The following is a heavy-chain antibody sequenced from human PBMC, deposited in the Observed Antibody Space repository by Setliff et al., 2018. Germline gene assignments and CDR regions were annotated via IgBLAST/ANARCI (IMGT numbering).Heavy chain of an antibody. J-gene: IGHJ6*03. CDR2: ISVSSSYI. CDR3: AREGIRGYFYYYMDV. Sequence: GGSLRLSCAASGFTFSNYNMNWVRQAPGKGLEWVSSISVSSSYIYYADSVKGRFTISRDNAKNSLYLQMNSLRAEDTAVYYCAREGIRGYFYYYMDVWGKGTTVTVSS. CDR1: GFTFSNYN. V-gene: IGHV3-21*01.